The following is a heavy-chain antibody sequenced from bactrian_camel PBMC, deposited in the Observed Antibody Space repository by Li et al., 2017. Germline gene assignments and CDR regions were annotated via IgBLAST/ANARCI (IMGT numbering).Heavy chain of an antibody. CDR1: PNSYC. CDR2: VDRFGTT. V-gene: IGHV3S55*01. D-gene: IGHD2*01. J-gene: IGHJ6*01. CDR3: AARGPYCYTKLSVRDFTY. Sequence: HVQLVESGGGSVQAGGSLRLSCTPWPNSYCMGWFRQAPGKEREGVAQVDRFGTTNYADSVRDRFTVSRDNAKNMLYLQMNSLKPEDTAMYYCAARGPYCYTKLSVRDFTYWGQGTQVTVS.